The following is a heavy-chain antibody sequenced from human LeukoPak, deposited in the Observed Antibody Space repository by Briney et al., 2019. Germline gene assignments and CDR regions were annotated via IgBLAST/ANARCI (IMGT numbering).Heavy chain of an antibody. Sequence: GGSLRLSCAASGLTFSSYSMNWVRQAPGKGLEWVSYISSSSSTIYYADSVKGRFTISRDNAKNSLYLQMNSLRDEDTAVYYCARSISGDSSGYYYVRSLGFDPWGQGTLVTVSS. V-gene: IGHV3-48*02. CDR1: GLTFSSYS. D-gene: IGHD3-22*01. CDR3: ARSISGDSSGYYYVRSLGFDP. J-gene: IGHJ5*02. CDR2: ISSSSSTI.